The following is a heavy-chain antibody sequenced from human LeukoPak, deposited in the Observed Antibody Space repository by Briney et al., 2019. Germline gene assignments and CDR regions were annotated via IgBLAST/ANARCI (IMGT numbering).Heavy chain of an antibody. CDR2: ISYDGSNK. D-gene: IGHD1-26*01. J-gene: IGHJ4*02. V-gene: IGHV3-30-3*01. Sequence: GGSLRPSCAASGFTFSSYAMHWVRQAPGKGLEWVAVISYDGSNKYYADSVKGRFTISRDNSKNTLYLQMNSLRAEDTAVYYCARDLSGSYFSDYWGQGTLVTVSS. CDR3: ARDLSGSYFSDY. CDR1: GFTFSSYA.